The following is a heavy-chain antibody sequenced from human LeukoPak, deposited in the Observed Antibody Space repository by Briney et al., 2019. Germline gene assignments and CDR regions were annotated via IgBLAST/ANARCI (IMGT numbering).Heavy chain of an antibody. CDR2: IYHSGST. V-gene: IGHV4-38-2*02. J-gene: IGHJ5*02. D-gene: IGHD3-10*01. CDR3: ARDQDYYGLGSYGPDH. Sequence: PSETLSLTCTVSGYSITSGYYWGWIRQPPGKGLEWIGSIYHSGSTFYNPSLKSRVTISVDPSKNQFSLKLSSVTAADTAVYYCARDQDYYGLGSYGPDHWGQGTLVTVSS. CDR1: GYSITSGYY.